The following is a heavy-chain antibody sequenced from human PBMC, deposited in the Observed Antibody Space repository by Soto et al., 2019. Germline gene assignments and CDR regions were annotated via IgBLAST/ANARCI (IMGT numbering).Heavy chain of an antibody. V-gene: IGHV1-69*01. J-gene: IGHJ6*04. CDR1: GGTFSSYA. Sequence: QVQLVQSGAEVKKPGSSVKVSCKASGGTFSSYAISWVRQAPGQGLEWMGGIIPIFGTANYAQKFQGRVTITADETTSKDYRDLSSLRAEDTAVYYCPKAQRDCKSTSCSYGMDVWGEGTTVTVSS. CDR3: PKAQRDCKSTSCSYGMDV. D-gene: IGHD2-2*01. CDR2: IIPIFGTA.